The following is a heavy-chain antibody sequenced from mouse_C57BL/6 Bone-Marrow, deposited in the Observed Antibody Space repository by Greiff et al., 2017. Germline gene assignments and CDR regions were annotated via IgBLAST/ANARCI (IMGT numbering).Heavy chain of an antibody. Sequence: QVQLQQSGAELMKPGASGKFSCKATGYKFTGYWIGGVKQGPGHGLEGIGEIFPGSGSPNYNEKFKGKATFTADTSSNPAYMQLSSLTTEDSAIHYCARRYYGSSQVPYFDYWGQGTTLTVSS. CDR1: GYKFTGYW. J-gene: IGHJ2*01. V-gene: IGHV1-9*01. CDR3: ARRYYGSSQVPYFDY. CDR2: IFPGSGSP. D-gene: IGHD1-1*01.